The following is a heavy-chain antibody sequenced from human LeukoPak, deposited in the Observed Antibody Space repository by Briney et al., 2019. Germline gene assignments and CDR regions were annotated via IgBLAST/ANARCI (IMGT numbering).Heavy chain of an antibody. CDR2: LYYTGST. CDR3: ASLCGGDCYGAFDI. V-gene: IGHV4-39*01. D-gene: IGHD2-21*01. CDR1: GGSISSSGYY. Sequence: SETLSLTCTVSGGSISSSGYYWGWIRQPPGKGLEWIGSLYYTGSTYYNPSLKSRFTISVDMSKNQFSLRLTSVTAADTAVYYCASLCGGDCYGAFDIWGQGTMVTVSS. J-gene: IGHJ3*02.